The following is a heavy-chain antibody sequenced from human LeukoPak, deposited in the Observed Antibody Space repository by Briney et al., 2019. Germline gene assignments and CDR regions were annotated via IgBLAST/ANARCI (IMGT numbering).Heavy chain of an antibody. D-gene: IGHD6-13*01. CDR2: SYPGDSDT. J-gene: IGHJ6*02. V-gene: IGHV5-51*01. Sequence: GESLKISCKGSGHSFTSFWIGWVRQMSGKGLEWMGISYPGDSDTRYSPSFQGQVTISADKSITTAYLQWSSLKASDTAIYYCARLIAATGTINHGMDVWGQGTTVTVSS. CDR1: GHSFTSFW. CDR3: ARLIAATGTINHGMDV.